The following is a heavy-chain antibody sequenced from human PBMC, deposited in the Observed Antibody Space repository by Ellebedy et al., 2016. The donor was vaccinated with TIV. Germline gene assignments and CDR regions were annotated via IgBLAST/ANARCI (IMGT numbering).Heavy chain of an antibody. Sequence: GESLKISCAASGFTFGAFALHWVRQAPGKGLEWLSVISGDGRLTYNGASGKGRFTITRDNSKNTLYLQVHSLRTEDTAVYFCAKGTSSGFNYDRVGFENWGQGTLVTVSS. CDR3: AKGTSSGFNYDRVGFEN. V-gene: IGHV3-23*01. J-gene: IGHJ4*02. CDR1: GFTFGAFA. CDR2: ISGDGRLT. D-gene: IGHD3-16*01.